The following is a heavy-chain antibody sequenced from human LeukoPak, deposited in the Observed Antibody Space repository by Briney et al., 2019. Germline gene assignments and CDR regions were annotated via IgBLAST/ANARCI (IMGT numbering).Heavy chain of an antibody. CDR3: ARIGGYSRYYYMDV. V-gene: IGHV4-59*01. CDR2: IYYSGGT. J-gene: IGHJ6*03. CDR1: GGSLSSYY. Sequence: SETLSLTCTVSGGSLSSYYWSWVRQPPGKGLEWIGYIYYSGGTNYNPSLKSRVTISVDTSKNQFSLKLSSVTAADTAVYYCARIGGYSRYYYMDVWGKGTTVTVSS. D-gene: IGHD5-18*01.